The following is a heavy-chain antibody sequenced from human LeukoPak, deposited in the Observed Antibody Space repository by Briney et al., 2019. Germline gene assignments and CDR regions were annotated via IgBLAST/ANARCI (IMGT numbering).Heavy chain of an antibody. D-gene: IGHD3-9*01. CDR3: AAEVGILTGYYHYGMDV. Sequence: GASVKVSCKASGFTFTSSAMHWVRQARGQRLEWIGWIVVGSGNTNYAQTFQERVTITRDMSTSTAYMELSSLRSEDTAVYYCAAEVGILTGYYHYGMDVWGQGTTVTVSS. CDR2: IVVGSGNT. V-gene: IGHV1-58*02. J-gene: IGHJ6*02. CDR1: GFTFTSSA.